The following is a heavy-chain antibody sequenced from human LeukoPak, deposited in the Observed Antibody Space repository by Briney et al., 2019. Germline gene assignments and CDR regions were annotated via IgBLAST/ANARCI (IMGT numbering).Heavy chain of an antibody. D-gene: IGHD2-15*01. Sequence: GGSLRLSCAASGFTFSSFAMHWVRQAPGKGLEWVALILYDGSNKYYAESVKGRFSISRDNSKNTLYLQMNSLRAEDTAVYYCAKSGIGYCSGGSCESYYYYMDVWGKGTTVTVSS. CDR2: ILYDGSNK. CDR1: GFTFSSFA. J-gene: IGHJ6*03. CDR3: AKSGIGYCSGGSCESYYYYMDV. V-gene: IGHV3-30*18.